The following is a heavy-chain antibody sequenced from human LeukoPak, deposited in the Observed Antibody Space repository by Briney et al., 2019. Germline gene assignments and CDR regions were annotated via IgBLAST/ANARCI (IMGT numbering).Heavy chain of an antibody. CDR2: IIPIFGTT. V-gene: IGHV1-69*05. CDR1: GGTFSTYA. D-gene: IGHD3-10*01. CDR3: AKDLGYYGSGSPIPITYYYYYMDV. Sequence: SVKVSCKASGGTFSTYAITWVRQAPGQGLEWMGGIIPIFGTTNYAQKLQGRVTMTTDTSTSTAYMELRSLRSDDTAVYYCAKDLGYYGSGSPIPITYYYYYMDVWGKGTTVTVSS. J-gene: IGHJ6*03.